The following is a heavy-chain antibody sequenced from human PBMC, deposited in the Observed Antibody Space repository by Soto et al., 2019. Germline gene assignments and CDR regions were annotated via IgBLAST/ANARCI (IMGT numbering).Heavy chain of an antibody. D-gene: IGHD3-10*01. V-gene: IGHV4-39*01. CDR3: ARVGGSMVRGVVGAFDE. CDR2: IYYSGST. Sequence: SETLSLTCTVSGGSISSSSYYWGWIRQPPGKGLEWIGSIYYSGSTYYNPSLKSRVTISVDTSKNQFSLKLSSVTAADTAVYYCARVGGSMVRGVVGAFDEWGQGTMVTGS. J-gene: IGHJ4*02. CDR1: GGSISSSSYY.